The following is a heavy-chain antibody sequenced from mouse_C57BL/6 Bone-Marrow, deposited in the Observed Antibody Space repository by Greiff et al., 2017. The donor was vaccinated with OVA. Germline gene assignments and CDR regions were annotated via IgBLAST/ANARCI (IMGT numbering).Heavy chain of an antibody. Sequence: EVKLMESGGDLVKPGGSLKLSCAASGFTFSSYGMSWVRQTPDKRLEWVATISSGGSYTYYPDSVKGRFTISRDNAKNTLYLQMSSLKSEDTAMYYCARHGTLRAYWGQGTLVTVSA. V-gene: IGHV5-6*01. J-gene: IGHJ3*01. CDR3: ARHGTLRAY. CDR2: ISSGGSYT. CDR1: GFTFSSYG. D-gene: IGHD1-2*01.